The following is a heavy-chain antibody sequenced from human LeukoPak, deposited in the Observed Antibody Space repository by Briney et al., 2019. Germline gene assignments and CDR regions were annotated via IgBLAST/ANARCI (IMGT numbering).Heavy chain of an antibody. CDR1: GYTLTELS. J-gene: IGHJ4*02. Sequence: ASVKVSCKVSGYTLTELSMHWVRQAPGKGLEWMGGFDPEDGETIYAQKFQGRVTMTEDTSTDTAYMELSSLRSEDTAVYYCATEIRRAAAGSPPFDYWGQGTLVTVSP. CDR3: ATEIRRAAAGSPPFDY. CDR2: FDPEDGET. D-gene: IGHD6-13*01. V-gene: IGHV1-24*01.